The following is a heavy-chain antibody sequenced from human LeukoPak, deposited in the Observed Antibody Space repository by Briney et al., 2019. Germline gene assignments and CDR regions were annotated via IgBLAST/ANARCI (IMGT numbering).Heavy chain of an antibody. Sequence: GGSLRLACAACGLTVSTNYMTWVRQAQGTGLEWVSLIYSGETTYYADSVRGRFTISRDKSQNILYLQMNRLRVEDTAVYYCARISGGSFDIWGQGTTVTVYS. V-gene: IGHV3-53*01. J-gene: IGHJ3*02. D-gene: IGHD3-10*01. CDR2: IYSGETT. CDR3: ARISGGSFDI. CDR1: GLTVSTNY.